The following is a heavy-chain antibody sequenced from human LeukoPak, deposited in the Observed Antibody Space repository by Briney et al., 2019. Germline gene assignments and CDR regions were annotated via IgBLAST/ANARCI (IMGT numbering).Heavy chain of an antibody. CDR1: GGSISSGSYY. V-gene: IGHV4-61*02. D-gene: IGHD5-12*01. Sequence: PSETLSLTCTVSGGSISSGSYYWSWIRQPAGKGLEWIGRIYTSGSTNYNPSPKSRVTISVDTSKNQFSLKLSSVTAADTAVYYCAVYSGYGRSDYWGQGTLVTVSS. CDR2: IYTSGST. J-gene: IGHJ4*02. CDR3: AVYSGYGRSDY.